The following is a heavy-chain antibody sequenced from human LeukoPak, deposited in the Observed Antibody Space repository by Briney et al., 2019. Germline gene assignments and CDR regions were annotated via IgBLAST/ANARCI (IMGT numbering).Heavy chain of an antibody. J-gene: IGHJ4*02. CDR1: GGSISSYY. D-gene: IGHD6-19*01. V-gene: IGHV4-59*08. Sequence: ASETLSLTCTVSGGSISSYYWSWIRQPPGKGLEWIGYIYYSGSTNYNPSLKSRVTISVDTSKNQFSLKLSSVTAADTAVYYCARHVAVAGNFDYWGQGTVVTVSS. CDR3: ARHVAVAGNFDY. CDR2: IYYSGST.